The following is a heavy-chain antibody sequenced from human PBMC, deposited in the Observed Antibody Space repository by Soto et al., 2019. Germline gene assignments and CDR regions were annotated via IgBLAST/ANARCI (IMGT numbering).Heavy chain of an antibody. J-gene: IGHJ6*02. Sequence: PSETLSLTCTVSRDSINNYYWTWIRQPPGKGLGWIGYIYDSVSTSYNPSLKSRLTISVDTSKNQFSLKLKSVTAADTAVYYCARGTKYYYQCIDVWGQGTTVTVS. V-gene: IGHV4-59*01. CDR1: RDSINNYY. CDR2: IYDSVST. CDR3: ARGTKYYYQCIDV.